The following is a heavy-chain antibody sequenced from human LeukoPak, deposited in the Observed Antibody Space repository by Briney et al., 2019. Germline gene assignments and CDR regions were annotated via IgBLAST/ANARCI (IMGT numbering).Heavy chain of an antibody. V-gene: IGHV4-34*01. D-gene: IGHD1-26*01. CDR3: ARGRGIVGATTDANWFDP. J-gene: IGHJ5*02. CDR1: GGSFSGYY. Sequence: SETLSLTCAVYGGSFSGYYWSWIRQPLGKGLEWIGEINHSGSTNYNPSLKSRVTISVDTSKNQFSLKLSSVTAADTAVYYCARGRGIVGATTDANWFDPWGQGTLVTVPS. CDR2: INHSGST.